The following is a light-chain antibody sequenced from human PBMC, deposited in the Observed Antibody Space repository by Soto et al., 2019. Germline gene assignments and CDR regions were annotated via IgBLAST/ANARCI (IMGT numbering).Light chain of an antibody. V-gene: IGKV3-15*01. J-gene: IGKJ1*01. CDR2: GAS. CDR3: QQYNNWPPWT. CDR1: QSVSSN. Sequence: MVMTQAPYTLYLSPGERATISCRASQSVSSNLAWYQQKPGQAPRLLIYGASTRANGIPARFSGSGSGTEFTLTISSLQSEDFAVYYCQQYNNWPPWTFGQGTKVDIK.